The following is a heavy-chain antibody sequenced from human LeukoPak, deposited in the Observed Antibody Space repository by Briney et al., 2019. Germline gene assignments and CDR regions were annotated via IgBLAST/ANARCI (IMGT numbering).Heavy chain of an antibody. J-gene: IGHJ4*02. CDR2: IYYSGST. V-gene: IGHV4-59*01. CDR3: ARDGRAGSLFAY. CDR1: GGSISSYY. Sequence: KPSETLSLTCTVSGGSISSYYWSWIRQPPGKGLEWIGYIYYSGSTNYNPSLKSRVTISVDTSKSQFSLKLSSVTAADTAIYYCARDGRAGSLFAYWGQGTLVTVSS. D-gene: IGHD6-19*01.